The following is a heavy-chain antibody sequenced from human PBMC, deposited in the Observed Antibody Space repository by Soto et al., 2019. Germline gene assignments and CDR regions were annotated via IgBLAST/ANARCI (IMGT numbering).Heavy chain of an antibody. J-gene: IGHJ4*02. V-gene: IGHV3-66*01. CDR3: LWNCSGGTCSFDY. CDR2: IYSGGST. Sequence: PGGSLRLSCAASGFTVNSNYMSWVRQAPGKGLEWVSVIYSGGSTYYADSVKGRFTISRDNSENTLYLQMNSLRAEDTAVYYCLWNCSGGTCSFDYCGQGSLVPVSS. CDR1: GFTVNSNY. D-gene: IGHD2-15*01.